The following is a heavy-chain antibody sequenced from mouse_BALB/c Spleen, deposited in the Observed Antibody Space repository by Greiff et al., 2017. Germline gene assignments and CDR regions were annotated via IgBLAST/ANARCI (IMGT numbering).Heavy chain of an antibody. J-gene: IGHJ1*01. CDR3: ARHDYYGSSHWYFDV. V-gene: IGHV5-12-1*01. D-gene: IGHD1-1*01. CDR1: GFAFSSYD. Sequence: EVKLMESGGGLVKPGGSLKLSCAASGFAFSSYDMSWVRQTPEKRLEWVAYISSGGGSTYYPDTVKGRFTISRDNAKNTLYLQMSSLKSEDTAMYYCARHDYYGSSHWYFDVWGAGTTVTVSS. CDR2: ISSGGGST.